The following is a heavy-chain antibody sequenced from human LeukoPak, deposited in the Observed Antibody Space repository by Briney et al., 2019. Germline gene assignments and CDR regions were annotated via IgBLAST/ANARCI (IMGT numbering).Heavy chain of an antibody. CDR2: ISSSSYI. V-gene: IGHV3-21*01. Sequence: PGGSLRLSCAASGFTFSSYSMNWVRQAPGKGLEWVSSISSSSYIYYADSVKGRFTISRDNAKNSLYLQMNSLRAEDTAVYYCARVVAAGAYYFDYWGQGTLVTVSS. D-gene: IGHD6-13*01. CDR1: GFTFSSYS. J-gene: IGHJ4*02. CDR3: ARVVAAGAYYFDY.